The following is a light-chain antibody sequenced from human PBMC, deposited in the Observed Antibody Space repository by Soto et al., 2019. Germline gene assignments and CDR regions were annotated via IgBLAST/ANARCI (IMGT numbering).Light chain of an antibody. CDR3: QQTYSTPYT. CDR2: AAS. V-gene: IGKV1-39*01. Sequence: DIQMTQSPSSLSASIGVRVTLSCRASQTISTYLNWYQQKPGRAPKFLIFAASSLQSGVPSRFSGSGSGTEFTLTISSLQPEDFATYYCQQTYSTPYTFGQGTKLEI. J-gene: IGKJ2*01. CDR1: QTISTY.